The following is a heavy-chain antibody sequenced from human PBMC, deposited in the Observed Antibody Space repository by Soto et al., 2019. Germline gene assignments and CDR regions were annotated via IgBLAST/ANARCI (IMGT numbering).Heavy chain of an antibody. CDR3: SGVGCSNSKGYTRGMDV. V-gene: IGHV4-4*07. D-gene: IGHD6-25*01. J-gene: IGHJ6*02. CDR1: GGSLSGYY. CDR2: IYSDGTT. Sequence: KTSETLSLTCTVSGGSLSGYYWSWVRQPAGKGLEWVGRIYSDGTTNYSPSLKSRVTMSLDTSKDQFSLQLNSVTAADTAVYYCSGVGCSNSKGYTRGMDVWGQGTTVTVSS.